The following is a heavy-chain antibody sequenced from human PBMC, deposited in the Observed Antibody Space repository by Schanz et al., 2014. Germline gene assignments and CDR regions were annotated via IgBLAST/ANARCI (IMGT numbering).Heavy chain of an antibody. CDR2: MSGSGSTA. D-gene: IGHD6-19*01. J-gene: IGHJ4*02. Sequence: DVQLLESGGGLVQPGESLRLSCAASGFTFTTYAMTWVRQAPGKGLEWVSGMSGSGSTADYADSVKGRFTISRDNSRKTLYLQMNSLRADDTAVYYCAKDHPSSGWPAFDVWGQGTQVTVSS. V-gene: IGHV3-23*01. CDR1: GFTFTTYA. CDR3: AKDHPSSGWPAFDV.